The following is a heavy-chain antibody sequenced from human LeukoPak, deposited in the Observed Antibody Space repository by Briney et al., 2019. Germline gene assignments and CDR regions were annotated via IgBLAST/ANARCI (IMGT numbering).Heavy chain of an antibody. D-gene: IGHD2-15*01. CDR2: IYFTGNT. Sequence: ETLSLTCTVSGGSISSSGYYWGWIRQPPGKGLEWFGSIYFTGNTYYNPSLKSRVTLSVDTSKNQFSLKLTSVTAADTAVYSCARTLTRSCSGATCYFTWFDPWGQGALVTVSS. CDR1: GGSISSSGYY. J-gene: IGHJ5*02. V-gene: IGHV4-39*01. CDR3: ARTLTRSCSGATCYFTWFDP.